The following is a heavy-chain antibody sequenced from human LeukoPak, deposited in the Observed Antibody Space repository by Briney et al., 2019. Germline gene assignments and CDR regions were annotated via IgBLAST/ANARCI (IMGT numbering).Heavy chain of an antibody. CDR3: ATDWRDQLWFWY. J-gene: IGHJ4*02. Sequence: GASVKVSCKVSGYTLTELSMHWVRQAPGKGLEWMGGFDPEDGETIYAQKFQGRVTMTEDTSTDTAYVELSSLRSEDTAVYYCATDWRDQLWFWYWGQGTLVTVSS. D-gene: IGHD5-18*01. V-gene: IGHV1-24*01. CDR2: FDPEDGET. CDR1: GYTLTELS.